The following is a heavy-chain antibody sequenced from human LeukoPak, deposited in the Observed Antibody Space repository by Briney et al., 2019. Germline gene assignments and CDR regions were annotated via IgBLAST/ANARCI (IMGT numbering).Heavy chain of an antibody. D-gene: IGHD1-14*01. J-gene: IGHJ4*02. CDR1: GGSFSDYN. CDR3: ARPSGGTPFKRFDY. V-gene: IGHV4-34*01. CDR2: IGHNGTT. Sequence: SETLSVTCAVYGGSFSDYNWAWIRQPPGKGLEWIGEIGHNGTTNYNPSLKGRVTISLDTSKNQFSLKLTSVTAADTAVYYCARPSGGTPFKRFDYWGEGTLVTVSS.